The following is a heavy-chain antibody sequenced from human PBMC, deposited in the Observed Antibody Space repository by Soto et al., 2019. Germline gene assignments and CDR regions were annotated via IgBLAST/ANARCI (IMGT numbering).Heavy chain of an antibody. D-gene: IGHD3-16*02. CDR3: AKVLGYRTSYYFDY. J-gene: IGHJ4*02. V-gene: IGHV3-30*18. Sequence: PGGSLRLSCAASGFTFSSYGMHWVRQAPGKGLEWVAVISYDGSNKYYADSVKGRFTISRDNSKNTLYLQMNSLRAEDTAVYYCAKVLGYRTSYYFDYWGQGALVTVSS. CDR2: ISYDGSNK. CDR1: GFTFSSYG.